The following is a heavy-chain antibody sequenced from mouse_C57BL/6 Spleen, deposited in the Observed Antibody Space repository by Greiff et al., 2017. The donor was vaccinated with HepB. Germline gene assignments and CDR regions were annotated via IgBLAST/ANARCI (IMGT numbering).Heavy chain of an antibody. Sequence: EVKVVESGGGLVKPGGSLKLSCAASGFTFSSYAMSWVRQTPEKRLEWVATISDGGSYTYYPDNVKGRFTISRDNAKNNLYLQMSHLKSEDTAMYYCARDSLDYYWGQGTLVTVSA. D-gene: IGHD2-4*01. CDR3: ARDSLDYY. CDR1: GFTFSSYA. J-gene: IGHJ3*01. CDR2: ISDGGSYT. V-gene: IGHV5-4*01.